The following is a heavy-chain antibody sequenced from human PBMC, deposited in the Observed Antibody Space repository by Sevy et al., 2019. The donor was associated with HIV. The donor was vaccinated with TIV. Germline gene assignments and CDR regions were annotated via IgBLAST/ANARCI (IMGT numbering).Heavy chain of an antibody. J-gene: IGHJ1*01. Sequence: GGSLRLSCAASGFIFSNFAMHWVRQAPGKGLEWVAVTAYDGSHKYYAGSVKGRFTVSRDNSRNILSLEMNSLRRDDTAVYYCARGENNDEFFQYWGQGTLVTVSS. D-gene: IGHD1-26*01. V-gene: IGHV3-30*04. CDR3: ARGENNDEFFQY. CDR2: TAYDGSHK. CDR1: GFIFSNFA.